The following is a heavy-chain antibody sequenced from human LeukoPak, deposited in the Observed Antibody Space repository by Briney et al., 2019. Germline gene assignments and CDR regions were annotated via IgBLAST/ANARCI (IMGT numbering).Heavy chain of an antibody. D-gene: IGHD3-10*01. CDR3: ARLGNVPGNYHQFDN. J-gene: IGHJ4*02. CDR2: ISYSGYT. V-gene: IGHV4-59*12. Sequence: SETLSLTCTVSGASFSDYHWSWIRQPPGKGLDYIGFISYSGYTHYNPSLKSRVTISLDPSKNQFSLRLSSVTAADTALYYCARLGNVPGNYHQFDNWGQGTLVTVSS. CDR1: GASFSDYH.